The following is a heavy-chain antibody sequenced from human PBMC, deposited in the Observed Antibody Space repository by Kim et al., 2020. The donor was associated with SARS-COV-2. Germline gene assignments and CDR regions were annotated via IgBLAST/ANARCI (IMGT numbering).Heavy chain of an antibody. CDR3: ARVKLGSSSWYVLDS. CDR1: GFSFSDYY. V-gene: IGHV3-11*05. J-gene: IGHJ4*02. CDR2: LSSSGDYK. D-gene: IGHD6-13*01. Sequence: GGSLRLSCSASGFSFSDYYMTWIRQAPVKGLEWLSYLSSSGDYKKYADSVRGRFTISRDNAKNSLYLQINSLRVEDTVMYYCARVKLGSSSWYVLDSWGQGALVTVSS.